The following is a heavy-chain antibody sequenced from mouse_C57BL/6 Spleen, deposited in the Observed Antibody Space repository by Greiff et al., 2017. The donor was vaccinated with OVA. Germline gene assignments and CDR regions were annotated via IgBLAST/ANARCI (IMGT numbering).Heavy chain of an antibody. CDR1: GYTFTSYW. Sequence: QVQLQQPGAELVRPGSSVKLSCKASGYTFTSYWMHWVKQRPIQGLEWIGNIDPSDSETHYNQKFKDKATLTVDKSSSTAYMQLSSLTSEDSAVYYCARWGYDYDRFAYWGQGTLVTVSA. D-gene: IGHD2-4*01. CDR2: IDPSDSET. V-gene: IGHV1-52*01. J-gene: IGHJ3*01. CDR3: ARWGYDYDRFAY.